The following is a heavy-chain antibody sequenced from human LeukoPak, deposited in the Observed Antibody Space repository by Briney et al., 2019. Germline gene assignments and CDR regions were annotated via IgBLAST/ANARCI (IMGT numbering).Heavy chain of an antibody. D-gene: IGHD1-14*01. CDR1: GYTFTGYY. V-gene: IGHV1-2*02. J-gene: IGHJ4*02. CDR3: ARDLTASNYVDY. CDR2: INPNSGGT. Sequence: ASVKVSCKASGYTFTGYYMHWVRQAPGQGLEWIGWINPNSGGTNYAQKFQGRVTMTRDTSISTAYMELSRLRSDDTAVYYCARDLTASNYVDYWGQGTLVTVSS.